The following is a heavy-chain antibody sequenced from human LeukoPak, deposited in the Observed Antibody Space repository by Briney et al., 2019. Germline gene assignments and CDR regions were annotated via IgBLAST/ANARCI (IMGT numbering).Heavy chain of an antibody. CDR3: ARSTVTTFFDY. Sequence: GGSLRLSCAASGFTFSSYEMNWVRQAPGKGLEWVSYISSSGSTIYYADSVKGRSTISRDNAKNSLYLQMNSLRAEDTAVYYCARSTVTTFFDYWGQGTLVTVSS. D-gene: IGHD4-17*01. CDR2: ISSSGSTI. V-gene: IGHV3-48*03. J-gene: IGHJ4*02. CDR1: GFTFSSYE.